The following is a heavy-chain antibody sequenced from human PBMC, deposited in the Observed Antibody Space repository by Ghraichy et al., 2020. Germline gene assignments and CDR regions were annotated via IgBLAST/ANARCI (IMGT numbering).Heavy chain of an antibody. V-gene: IGHV4-4*09. CDR2: ILPRGST. CDR3: ARLGHCTNTIWYEARMDV. Sequence: SETLSLTCTASGGSVSDYYWTWIRQPPGKGLEWMGYILPRGSTKYNPSLKSRVTMSMNTSKNQFSLNLNSVTAADTAVYYCARLGHCTNTIWYEARMDVWGQGTTVTVSS. J-gene: IGHJ6*02. D-gene: IGHD2-8*01. CDR1: GGSVSDYY.